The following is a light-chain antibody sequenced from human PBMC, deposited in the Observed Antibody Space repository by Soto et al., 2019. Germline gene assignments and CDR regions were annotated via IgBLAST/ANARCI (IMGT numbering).Light chain of an antibody. CDR3: ASWDDSLSGLV. CDR2: NND. J-gene: IGLJ2*01. V-gene: IGLV1-47*01. CDR1: TSNIGNNN. Sequence: QSVLTQPPSASGTPGQRVTISCSGSTSNIGNNNVYWYQQLPGRAPTVLIYNNDQRPSGLPDRFSGSKSGTSASLAISGLRSDDEAAYHCASWDDSLSGLVFGGGTKVTVL.